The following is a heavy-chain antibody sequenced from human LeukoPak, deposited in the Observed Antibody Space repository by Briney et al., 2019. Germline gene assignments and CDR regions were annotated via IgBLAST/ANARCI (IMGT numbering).Heavy chain of an antibody. CDR1: GYTFMNYH. CDR2: IKPTGGGA. J-gene: IGHJ4*02. D-gene: IGHD2-2*01. Sequence: ASVKVSCKASGYTFMNYHMHWVRQAPGQGLEWMGIIKPTGGGATYAQKFQGRVTITADESTSTAYMELSSLRSEDTAVYYCARGKYREAAESFDYWGQGTLVTVSS. V-gene: IGHV1-46*01. CDR3: ARGKYREAAESFDY.